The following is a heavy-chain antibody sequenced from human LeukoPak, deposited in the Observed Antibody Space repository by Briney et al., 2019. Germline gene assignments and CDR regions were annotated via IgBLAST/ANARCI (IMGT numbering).Heavy chain of an antibody. J-gene: IGHJ3*02. CDR2: IYYSGST. D-gene: IGHD3-3*01. CDR3: ARDTIFGVVIIDYAFDI. CDR1: GGSISSSSYY. Sequence: PSETLSLTCTVSGGSISSSSYYWGWIRQPPRKGLEWIGSIYYSGSTYYNPSLKSRVTISVDTSKNQFSLKLSSVTAADTAVYYCARDTIFGVVIIDYAFDIWGQGTMVTVSS. V-gene: IGHV4-39*07.